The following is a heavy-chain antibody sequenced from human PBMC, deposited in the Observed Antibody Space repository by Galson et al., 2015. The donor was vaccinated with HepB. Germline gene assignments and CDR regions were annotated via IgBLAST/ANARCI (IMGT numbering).Heavy chain of an antibody. D-gene: IGHD3-3*01. Sequence: SLRLSCAASGFTFSSYSMNWVRQAPGKGLEWVSYISSSSSTIYYADSVKGRFTISRDNAKNSLYLQMNSLRAEDTAVYYCARRDYDFWSGYSFRYYYYYMDVWGKGTTVTVSS. CDR1: GFTFSSYS. V-gene: IGHV3-48*01. CDR3: ARRDYDFWSGYSFRYYYYYMDV. CDR2: ISSSSSTI. J-gene: IGHJ6*03.